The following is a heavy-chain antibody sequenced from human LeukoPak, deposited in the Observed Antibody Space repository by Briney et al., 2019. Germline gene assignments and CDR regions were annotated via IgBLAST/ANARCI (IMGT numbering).Heavy chain of an antibody. V-gene: IGHV3-11*01. CDR3: ARGTYYYDSSGYFYIDY. J-gene: IGHJ4*02. Sequence: GGSLRLSCAASGFTFSDYYMTWIRQAPGKGLEWISYISNSGSTIYYADSVKGRFTISRDNAKNSLYLQMNSLRAEDTAVYYCARGTYYYDSSGYFYIDYWGQGTLVTVSS. CDR1: GFTFSDYY. D-gene: IGHD3-22*01. CDR2: ISNSGSTI.